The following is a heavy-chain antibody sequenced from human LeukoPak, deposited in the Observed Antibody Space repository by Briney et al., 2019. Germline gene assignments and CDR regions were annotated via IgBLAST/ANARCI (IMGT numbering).Heavy chain of an antibody. V-gene: IGHV3-15*01. CDR1: GFTFSSYE. J-gene: IGHJ3*02. CDR3: TTVPATGAFDI. Sequence: GGSLRLSCAASGFTFSSYEINWVRQAPGKGLEWVGRIKSKTDGGTTDYAAPVKGRFTISRDDSKNTLYLQMNSLKTEDTAVYYCTTVPATGAFDIWGQGTMVTVSS. CDR2: IKSKTDGGTT. D-gene: IGHD7-27*01.